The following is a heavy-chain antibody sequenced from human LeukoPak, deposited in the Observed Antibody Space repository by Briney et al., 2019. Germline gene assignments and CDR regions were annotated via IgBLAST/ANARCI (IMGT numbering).Heavy chain of an antibody. Sequence: SETLSLTCTVSGGSISSSSYYWGWIRQPPGKGLEWIGSIYYSGSTSYNPSLKSRVTISVDTSKNQFSLKLSSVTAADTAVYYCARVKMSYYYYYMDVWGKGTTVTVSS. V-gene: IGHV4-39*01. D-gene: IGHD3-22*01. CDR2: IYYSGST. J-gene: IGHJ6*03. CDR1: GGSISSSSYY. CDR3: ARVKMSYYYYYMDV.